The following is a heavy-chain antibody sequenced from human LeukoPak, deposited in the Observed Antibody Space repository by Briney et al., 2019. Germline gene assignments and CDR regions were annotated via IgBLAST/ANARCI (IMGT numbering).Heavy chain of an antibody. D-gene: IGHD3-22*01. Sequence: PSETLSLTCTVSGGSISSYYWSWIRQPPGKGLEWIGYIYSSGSTNYNPSLRGRVTISVDTSENQLSLKLSSVTAADTAVYYCARRDSSGYYNYWGQGTLVTVSS. V-gene: IGHV4-59*08. J-gene: IGHJ4*02. CDR1: GGSISSYY. CDR2: IYSSGST. CDR3: ARRDSSGYYNY.